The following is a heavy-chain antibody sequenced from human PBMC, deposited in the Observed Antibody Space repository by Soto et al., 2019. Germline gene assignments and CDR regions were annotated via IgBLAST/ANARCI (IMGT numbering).Heavy chain of an antibody. D-gene: IGHD5-12*01. V-gene: IGHV1-69*02. CDR2: INPNNGIA. CDR3: ASGYSGYDASDY. CDR1: RYSFTGNS. Sequence: SVKVSCKASRYSFTGNSMHWVRQAPGQGLEWMGRINPNNGIANYAQKFQGRVTITADKSTSTAYMELNSLRSEDTAVYSGASGYSGYDASDYWGQGTLVTVSS. J-gene: IGHJ4*02.